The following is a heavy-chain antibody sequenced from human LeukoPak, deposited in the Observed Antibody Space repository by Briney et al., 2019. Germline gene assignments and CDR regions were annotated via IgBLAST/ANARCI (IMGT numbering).Heavy chain of an antibody. V-gene: IGHV3-33*01. Sequence: GGSLRLSCTASGFTFKNFGMHWVRQAPGKGLEWVAVIYYDASNQFYAASVRGRFTISRDNSKNTLYLEMNSLRVEDTAVYYCVRDLGSERTFDFWGQGVLVTVSS. J-gene: IGHJ4*02. CDR1: GFTFKNFG. CDR3: VRDLGSERTFDF. D-gene: IGHD3-16*01. CDR2: IYYDASNQ.